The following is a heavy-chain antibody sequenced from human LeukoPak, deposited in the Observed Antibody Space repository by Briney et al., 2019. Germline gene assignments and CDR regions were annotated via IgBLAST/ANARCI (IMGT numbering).Heavy chain of an antibody. J-gene: IGHJ6*03. CDR2: ISSSSSYI. CDR3: ARGGVTAYYMDV. D-gene: IGHD3-10*01. V-gene: IGHV3-21*01. CDR1: EFMFNKYY. Sequence: PGGSLRLSCAVFEFMFNKYYMGWVRQAPGKGLEWVSSISSSSSYIYYADSVKGRFTISRDNAKNSLYLQMNSLRAEDTAVYYCARGGVTAYYMDVWGKGTTVTISS.